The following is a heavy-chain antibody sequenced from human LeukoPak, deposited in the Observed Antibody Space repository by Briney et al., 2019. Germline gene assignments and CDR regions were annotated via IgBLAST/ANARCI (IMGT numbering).Heavy chain of an antibody. CDR2: ISGSGGST. Sequence: PGGSLRLSWAASGFTFSSYAMSWVRQAPGKGLEWVSAISGSGGSTYYTDSVKGRFTISRDNSKNTLYLQMNSLRAEDTAVYYCAKILYGQLVPSFDYWGQGTLVTVSS. CDR3: AKILYGQLVPSFDY. V-gene: IGHV3-23*01. CDR1: GFTFSSYA. J-gene: IGHJ4*02. D-gene: IGHD6-13*01.